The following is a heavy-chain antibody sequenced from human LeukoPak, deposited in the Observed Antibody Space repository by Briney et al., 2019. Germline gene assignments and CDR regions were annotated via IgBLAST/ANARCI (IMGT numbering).Heavy chain of an antibody. D-gene: IGHD4-23*01. J-gene: IGHJ5*02. CDR3: ARVNPIGGWFDP. CDR1: GGSISSGGYS. Sequence: PSGTLSLTCAVSGGSISSGGYSWSWIRQPPGKGLEWIGYIYHSGSTYYNPSLKSRVTISVDRSKNQFSLKLSSVTAADTAVYYCARVNPIGGWFDPWGQGTLVTVSS. CDR2: IYHSGST. V-gene: IGHV4-30-2*01.